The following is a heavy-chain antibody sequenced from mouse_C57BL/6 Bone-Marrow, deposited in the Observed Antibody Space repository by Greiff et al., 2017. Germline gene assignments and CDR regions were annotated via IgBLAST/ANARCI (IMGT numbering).Heavy chain of an antibody. CDR3: ARDGGYGNQEPWFAY. Sequence: EVKLQESGPGLVKPSQSLSLTCSVTGYSITSGYYWNWIRQFPGNKLEWMGYISYDGSNNYNPSLKNRISITRDTSKNQFFLKLNSVTTEDTATYYCARDGGYGNQEPWFAYWGQGTLVTVSA. CDR1: GYSITSGYY. V-gene: IGHV3-6*01. D-gene: IGHD2-1*01. CDR2: ISYDGSN. J-gene: IGHJ3*01.